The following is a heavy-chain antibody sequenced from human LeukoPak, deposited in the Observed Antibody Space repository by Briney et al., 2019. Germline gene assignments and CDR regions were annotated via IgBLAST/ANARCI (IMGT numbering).Heavy chain of an antibody. J-gene: IGHJ5*02. CDR3: ARGFYDSWSGGNNWFDP. CDR1: GFTFSSYS. Sequence: GGSLRLSYAASGFTFSSYSMNWVRQAPGKGLEWVSSISSSSSYIYYADSVKGRFTISRDNAKNSLYLQMNSLRAEDTAVYYCARGFYDSWSGGNNWFDPWGQGTLVTVSS. V-gene: IGHV3-21*01. CDR2: ISSSSSYI. D-gene: IGHD3-3*01.